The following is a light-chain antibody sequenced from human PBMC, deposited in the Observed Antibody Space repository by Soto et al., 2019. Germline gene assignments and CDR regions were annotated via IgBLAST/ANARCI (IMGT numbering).Light chain of an antibody. Sequence: QTVVTQEPSFSVSRGTTVTLTCALNYGSVSTNYFASWYQQTPGQAPRPLIYNTNTRSSGVPDRFSGSILGSKAALTITGAQADDESDYYCVLYMGNGIWVFGGGTKLTVL. J-gene: IGLJ3*02. CDR3: VLYMGNGIWV. CDR1: YGSVSTNYF. CDR2: NTN. V-gene: IGLV8-61*01.